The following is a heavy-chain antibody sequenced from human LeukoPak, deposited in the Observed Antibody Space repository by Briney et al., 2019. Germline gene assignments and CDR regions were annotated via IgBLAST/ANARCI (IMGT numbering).Heavy chain of an antibody. V-gene: IGHV1-58*01. J-gene: IGHJ4*02. CDR2: IVVGSGNT. D-gene: IGHD6-13*01. CDR3: AVHPGFSSWTAHRGILDY. CDR1: GFTFTSSA. Sequence: SVKVSCKASGFTFTSSAVQWVRQARGQRLEWIGWIVVGSGNTNYAQKFQERVTMTRDMSTSTAYMELSSLRSEDTAVYYCAVHPGFSSWTAHRGILDYWGQGTLVTVSS.